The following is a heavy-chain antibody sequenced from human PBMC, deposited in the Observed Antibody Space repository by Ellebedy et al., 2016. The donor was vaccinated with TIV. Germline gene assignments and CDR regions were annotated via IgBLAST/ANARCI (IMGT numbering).Heavy chain of an antibody. D-gene: IGHD1-1*01. CDR2: TYHSGST. J-gene: IGHJ4*02. V-gene: IGHV4-59*12. CDR1: GGSINSYY. CDR3: ARGGGYFIDY. Sequence: MPSETLSLTCSVSGGSINSYYWSWIRQPPGKGLAWIGETYHSGSTNYNPSLKSRVTISLDKSKNQLSLKLSSVTAAETAVYYWARGGGYFIDYWGQGALVAVSP.